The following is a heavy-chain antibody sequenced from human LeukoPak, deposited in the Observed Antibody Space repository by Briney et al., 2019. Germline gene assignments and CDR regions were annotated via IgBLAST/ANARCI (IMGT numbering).Heavy chain of an antibody. CDR1: GFTFSDYY. CDR3: ASKYYYDSLDAFDI. Sequence: PGGSLRLSCAASGFTFSDYYMSWIRQAPGKGLEWVSYISSSGSTIYYADSVKGRFTISRDSAKNSLYLQMNSLRAEDTAVYYCASKYYYDSLDAFDIWGQGTMVTVSS. V-gene: IGHV3-11*04. J-gene: IGHJ3*02. D-gene: IGHD3-22*01. CDR2: ISSSGSTI.